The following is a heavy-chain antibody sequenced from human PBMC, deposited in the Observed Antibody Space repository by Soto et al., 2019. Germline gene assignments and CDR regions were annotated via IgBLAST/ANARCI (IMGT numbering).Heavy chain of an antibody. D-gene: IGHD3-3*01. CDR1: GFTFDDYA. V-gene: IGHV3-9*01. J-gene: IGHJ4*02. CDR3: AKGAPRRFIDY. Sequence: SLRLSCAASGFTFDDYAMHWVRQAPGKGLEWVSGISWNSGSIGYADSVKGRFTISRDNAKNSLYLQMNSLRAEDTALYYCAKGAPRRFIDYWGRGTLVTVSS. CDR2: ISWNSGSI.